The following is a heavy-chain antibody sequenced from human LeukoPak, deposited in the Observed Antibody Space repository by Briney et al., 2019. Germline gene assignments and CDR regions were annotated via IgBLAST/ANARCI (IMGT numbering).Heavy chain of an antibody. CDR2: ISSSSSYI. CDR3: AREGVYGDYIGDY. Sequence: PGGSLRLYCAASGFTFSSYSMNWVRQAPGKGLEWVSSISSSSSYIYYADSVKGRFTISRDNAKNSLYLQMNSLRAEDTAVYYCAREGVYGDYIGDYWGQGTLVTVSS. V-gene: IGHV3-21*01. J-gene: IGHJ4*02. D-gene: IGHD4-17*01. CDR1: GFTFSSYS.